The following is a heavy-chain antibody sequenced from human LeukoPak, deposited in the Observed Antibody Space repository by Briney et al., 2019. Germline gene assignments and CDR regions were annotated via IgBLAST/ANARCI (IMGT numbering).Heavy chain of an antibody. CDR2: ISSSVSTI. CDR3: AREWAKVSGLDY. Sequence: GGSLRLSCAASGFSFSSYEMNWVRQAPGKGLEWVSYISSSVSTISYADSVKGRFTISRDNAKNSLYLQMNSLRAEDTAVYYCAREWAKVSGLDYWGQGTLVSVSS. CDR1: GFSFSSYE. D-gene: IGHD6-19*01. V-gene: IGHV3-48*03. J-gene: IGHJ4*02.